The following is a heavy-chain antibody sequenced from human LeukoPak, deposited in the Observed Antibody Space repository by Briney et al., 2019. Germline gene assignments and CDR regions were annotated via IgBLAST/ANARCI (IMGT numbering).Heavy chain of an antibody. J-gene: IGHJ4*02. CDR2: THYSGST. D-gene: IGHD1-1*01. Sequence: SETLSLTCSVSGGSISSYYWNWIRQTPGKGLQWIGYTHYSGSTNYNPSLKSRVSISVDTSKNQFSLKLSSVTAADTALYYCARGNAYNWRFDFWGQGTLVTVAS. CDR1: GGSISSYY. CDR3: ARGNAYNWRFDF. V-gene: IGHV4-59*01.